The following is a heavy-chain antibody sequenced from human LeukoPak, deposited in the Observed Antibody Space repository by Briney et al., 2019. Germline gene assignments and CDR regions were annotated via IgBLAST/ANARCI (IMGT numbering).Heavy chain of an antibody. CDR3: ARGLWELLHYFDY. Sequence: SETLSLTCTVSGYSISSGYYWGWIRQPPGKGLEWIGSIYHSGSTYYNPSLKSRVTISVDTSKNQFSLKLSSVTAADTAVYYCARGLWELLHYFDYWGQGTLVTVSS. CDR1: GYSISSGYY. J-gene: IGHJ4*02. D-gene: IGHD1-26*01. CDR2: IYHSGST. V-gene: IGHV4-38-2*02.